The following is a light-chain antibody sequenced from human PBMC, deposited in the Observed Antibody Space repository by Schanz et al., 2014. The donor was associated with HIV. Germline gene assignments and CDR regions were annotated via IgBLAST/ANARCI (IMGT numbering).Light chain of an antibody. CDR3: QQYTPYSHT. V-gene: IGKV1-5*03. CDR2: EAS. CDR1: EGIRTW. J-gene: IGKJ2*01. Sequence: DIQMTQSPSRLSASVGDSVTITCRASEGIRTWLAWYQQKPGKAPELLIYEASTLKSGVPLRFSGSGSGTEFDLTISSLQPDDLATYYCQQYTPYSHTFGQGATLE.